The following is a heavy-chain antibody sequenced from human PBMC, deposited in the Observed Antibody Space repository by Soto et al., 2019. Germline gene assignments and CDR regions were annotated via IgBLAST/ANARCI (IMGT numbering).Heavy chain of an antibody. CDR1: GFTFSSYA. J-gene: IGHJ4*02. CDR3: ARDLGRSGSDY. D-gene: IGHD1-26*01. Sequence: EVKLLESGGGLIKRGGSLRLSCAASGFTFSSYAMNWVRQAPGKGLEWVACIGGSGSTTYYADSVKGRFIISRDNSRNMMDLEMTGLKGADTAIIFCARDLGRSGSDYWGQGTLVTVSS. V-gene: IGHV3-23*01. CDR2: IGGSGSTT.